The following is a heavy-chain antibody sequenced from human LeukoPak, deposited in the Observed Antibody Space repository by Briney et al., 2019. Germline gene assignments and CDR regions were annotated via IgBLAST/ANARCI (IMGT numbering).Heavy chain of an antibody. J-gene: IGHJ3*02. CDR2: ISPTGGGT. V-gene: IGHV1-2*02. Sequence: DSVKVSCKASGYTFAGYYLHWVRQAPGQGLEWMGWISPTGGGTNSAQNSRGRVTMTRDTSISRAYMQLSSLTSDDTAVYYCANGDGVETHDAFDIWGQGTMVTVSS. CDR3: ANGDGVETHDAFDI. CDR1: GYTFAGYY. D-gene: IGHD7-27*01.